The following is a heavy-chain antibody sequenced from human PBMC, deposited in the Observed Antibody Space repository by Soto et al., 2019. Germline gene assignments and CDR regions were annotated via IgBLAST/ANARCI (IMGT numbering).Heavy chain of an antibody. CDR3: AKDGGYSYGYSPRYYYGMDV. Sequence: EVQLLESGGGLVQPGESLRLSCAASGFTFSSYAMSWVRQAPGKGLEWVSAISGSGGSTYYADSVKGRFTISRDNSKNTLYLQMTSLRAEDTTVYYCAKDGGYSYGYSPRYYYGMDVWGQGTTVTVSS. D-gene: IGHD5-18*01. CDR1: GFTFSSYA. J-gene: IGHJ6*02. CDR2: ISGSGGST. V-gene: IGHV3-23*01.